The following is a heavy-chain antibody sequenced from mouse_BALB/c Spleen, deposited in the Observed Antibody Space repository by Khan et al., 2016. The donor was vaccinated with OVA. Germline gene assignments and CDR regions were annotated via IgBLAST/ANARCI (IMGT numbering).Heavy chain of an antibody. V-gene: IGHV3-2*02. CDR2: ISYSGRT. J-gene: IGHJ2*01. CDR1: GYSITSDYA. Sequence: VQLQQSGPGLVKPSQSLSLTCTVTGYSITSDYAWNWIRQFPGNKLEWMGYISYSGRTSYNPSLKSRISINRDTSKNQFFLPLNSVTTEDTATYYCARSLTITTVVATDFDYWGQGTTLTVSS. CDR3: ARSLTITTVVATDFDY. D-gene: IGHD1-1*01.